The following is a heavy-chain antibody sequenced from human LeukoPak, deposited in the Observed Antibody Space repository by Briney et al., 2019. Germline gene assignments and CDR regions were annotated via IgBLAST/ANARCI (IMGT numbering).Heavy chain of an antibody. J-gene: IGHJ4*02. CDR3: ARDAIVGATFDY. CDR2: ISSSGSTI. CDR1: GFTFSSYE. D-gene: IGHD1-26*01. Sequence: PGGSLRLSCAASGFTFSSYEMNWVRQAPGKGLEWVSYISSSGSTIYYADSVKGRFTISRDNAKNSLYLQMNSLRAEDTAVYYCARDAIVGATFDYWGQGTLVTVSS. V-gene: IGHV3-48*03.